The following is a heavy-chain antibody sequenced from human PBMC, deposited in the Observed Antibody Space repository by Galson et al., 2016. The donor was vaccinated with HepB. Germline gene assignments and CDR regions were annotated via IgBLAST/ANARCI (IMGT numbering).Heavy chain of an antibody. J-gene: IGHJ3*02. Sequence: SVKVSCKASGYTFTYRYLHWVRQAPGQALEWMGWITPFNGNTNYAQRFQERVSITRDRSMTTDYMELSSLRSEDTALYYCASQVYRSGSSYAFDIWGQGTMVTVSS. CDR3: ASQVYRSGSSYAFDI. CDR2: ITPFNGNT. CDR1: GYTFTYRY. V-gene: IGHV1-45*02. D-gene: IGHD3-10*01.